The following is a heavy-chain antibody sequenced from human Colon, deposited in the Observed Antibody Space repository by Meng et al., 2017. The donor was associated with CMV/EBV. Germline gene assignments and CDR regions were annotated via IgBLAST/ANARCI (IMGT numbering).Heavy chain of an antibody. CDR2: IYGSGSTT. V-gene: IGHV3-23*03. CDR3: VKDRTPDGLFEFDF. Sequence: GESLKISCSASGLTFSTYSMNWVRQAPGKGPEWVSIIYGSGSTTIYAASVQGRFTISRDNSRNVVYLQMNSLRADDSGIYYCVKDRTPDGLFEFDFWGQGTPVTVSS. J-gene: IGHJ4*02. CDR1: GLTFSTYS. D-gene: IGHD1-14*01.